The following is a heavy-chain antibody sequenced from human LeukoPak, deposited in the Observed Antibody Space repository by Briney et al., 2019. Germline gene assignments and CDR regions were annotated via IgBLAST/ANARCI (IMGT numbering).Heavy chain of an antibody. D-gene: IGHD5-18*01. CDR1: GGSISSYY. Sequence: PSETLSLTCTVSGGSISSYYWSWIRQPPGKGLEWVGYIYYSGSTNYNPSLKSRVTISVDTSKNQFSLKLSSVTAADTAVYCCAREREDTAAYFDYWGQGTLVTVSS. J-gene: IGHJ4*02. V-gene: IGHV4-59*01. CDR2: IYYSGST. CDR3: AREREDTAAYFDY.